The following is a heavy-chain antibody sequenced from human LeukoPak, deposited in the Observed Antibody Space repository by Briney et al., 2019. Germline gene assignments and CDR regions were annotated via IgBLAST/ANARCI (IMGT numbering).Heavy chain of an antibody. Sequence: PSETLSLTCTVSGGSVSRSPYYWGWIRQPPGKGLEWIGNIYYSGSTYYNPSLKSRVTISVDTSKNQFSLKLSSVTAADTAVYYCARAYSSSWYFNWFDPWGQGTLVTVSS. CDR3: ARAYSSSWYFNWFDP. CDR1: GGSVSRSPYY. D-gene: IGHD6-13*01. V-gene: IGHV4-39*07. CDR2: IYYSGST. J-gene: IGHJ5*02.